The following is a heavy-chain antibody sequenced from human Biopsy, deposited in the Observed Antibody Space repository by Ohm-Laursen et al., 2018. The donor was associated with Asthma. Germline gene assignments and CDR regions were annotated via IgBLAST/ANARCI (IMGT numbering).Heavy chain of an antibody. V-gene: IGHV4-61*08. D-gene: IGHD2-15*01. Sequence: SETLSLTCTVSGGSISSGGYYWTWIRLPPGKGLEYIGDVSHTGSTNYNPSLKSRVTMSLDTSKSQFSLRLTSVTPADTAVYYCARLADCSGGACYSYGWFDPWGQGTRVTVSS. J-gene: IGHJ5*02. CDR3: ARLADCSGGACYSYGWFDP. CDR2: VSHTGST. CDR1: GGSISSGGYY.